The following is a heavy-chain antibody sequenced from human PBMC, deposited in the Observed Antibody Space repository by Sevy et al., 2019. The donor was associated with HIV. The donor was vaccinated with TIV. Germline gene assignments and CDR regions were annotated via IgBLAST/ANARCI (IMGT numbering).Heavy chain of an antibody. V-gene: IGHV3-23*01. CDR1: GFPFSNFA. CDR2: LIGGGGHT. J-gene: IGHJ6*02. D-gene: IGHD2-8*02. Sequence: GESLKISCAASGFPFSNFAMSCVRQAPGKELEWVSTLIGGGGHTYYANSVTGRFIISRDNSRNTLYLQMNSLRAEDTAIYYCAKRRVQSGLSGGGANYGMDVCGRGTTVTVSS. CDR3: AKRRVQSGLSGGGANYGMDV.